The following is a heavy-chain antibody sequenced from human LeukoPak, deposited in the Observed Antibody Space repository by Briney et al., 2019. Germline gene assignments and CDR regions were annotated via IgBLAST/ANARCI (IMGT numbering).Heavy chain of an antibody. CDR2: IYYSGST. V-gene: IGHV4-31*03. D-gene: IGHD3-10*01. Sequence: PSQTLSLTCTVSGGSISSGGYYWSWIRQHPGKGLEWIGYIYYSGSTYYNPSLKSRVTLSVDTSKSQFSLKLSSVTAADTAVYYCATMVRGAPFDYWGQGTLVTVSS. CDR3: ATMVRGAPFDY. CDR1: GGSISSGGYY. J-gene: IGHJ4*02.